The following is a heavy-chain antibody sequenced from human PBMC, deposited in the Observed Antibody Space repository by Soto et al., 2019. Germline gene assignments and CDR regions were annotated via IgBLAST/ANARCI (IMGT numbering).Heavy chain of an antibody. V-gene: IGHV4-59*01. CDR3: ATEEGYSYAFGX. CDR2: IYYSGST. J-gene: IGHJ4*02. CDR1: GGSISSYY. Sequence: PSDTLSVTFTVSGGSISSYYWSWIRQPPGKGLEWILYIYYSGSTNYNTAIKSRVNISVDTSKNQFSLKLSSVTAADTAVYYCATEEGYSYAFGXWGQGTLVTVSX. D-gene: IGHD5-18*01.